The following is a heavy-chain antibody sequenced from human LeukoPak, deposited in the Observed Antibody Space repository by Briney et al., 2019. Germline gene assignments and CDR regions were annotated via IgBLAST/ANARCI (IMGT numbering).Heavy chain of an antibody. CDR1: GFTFSSYS. J-gene: IGHJ4*02. V-gene: IGHV3-48*02. D-gene: IGHD6-19*01. Sequence: GGSLRLSCAASGFTFSSYSMNWVRQAPGKGLEWVSYISSSSSTIYYADSVKGRFTISRDNAKNSLYLQMNSLRDEDTAVYYCARTKYSSGWWGEYYFDYWGQGTLVTVSS. CDR3: ARTKYSSGWWGEYYFDY. CDR2: ISSSSSTI.